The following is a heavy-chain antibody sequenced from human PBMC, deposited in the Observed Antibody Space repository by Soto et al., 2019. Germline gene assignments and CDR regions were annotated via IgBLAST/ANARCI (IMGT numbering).Heavy chain of an antibody. CDR1: GYTFTRYG. J-gene: IGHJ5*02. CDR3: ARGPRYCSSTSCFNWFDP. Sequence: ASVKVSCKASGYTFTRYGISWVRQAPGQGLEWMGWISAYNGNTNYAQKLQGRVTMTTDTSTSTAYMELRSLRSDDTAVYYCARGPRYCSSTSCFNWFDPWGQGTLVTVSS. V-gene: IGHV1-18*01. CDR2: ISAYNGNT. D-gene: IGHD2-2*01.